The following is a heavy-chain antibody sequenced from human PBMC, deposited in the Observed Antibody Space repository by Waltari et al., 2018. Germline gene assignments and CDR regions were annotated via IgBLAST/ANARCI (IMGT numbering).Heavy chain of an antibody. V-gene: IGHV4-61*02. D-gene: IGHD2-21*02. CDR1: GGSIRSGTYY. CDR2: IYTSGNT. CDR3: AREGDSGV. Sequence: QVQLQESGPGLVKPSQTLSLTCTIPGGSIRSGTYYWSWVRQPAGKGLEWIGHIYTSGNTNYNPALKSRVTISLDTSNNQFSLNLNSVTAADTAVYYCAREGDSGVWGQGTLVTVSS. J-gene: IGHJ4*02.